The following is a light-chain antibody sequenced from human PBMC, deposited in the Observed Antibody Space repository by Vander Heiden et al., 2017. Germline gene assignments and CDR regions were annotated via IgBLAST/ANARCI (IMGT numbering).Light chain of an antibody. CDR2: EFS. CDR3: CSYVGSSTLGAF. CDR1: SSDVGSYNL. J-gene: IGLJ2*01. Sequence: QSALTQPASVSGSPGQSITISCTGTSSDVGSYNLVSWYQQHPGKAPKLMIYEFSKRPSGVSNRFSGSKSCNTASLTISGLQAEDEADYYCCSYVGSSTLGAFFGGGTKLTVL. V-gene: IGLV2-23*02.